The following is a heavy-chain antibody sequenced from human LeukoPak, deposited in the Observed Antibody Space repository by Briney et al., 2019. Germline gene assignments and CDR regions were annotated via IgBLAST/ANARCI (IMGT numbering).Heavy chain of an antibody. V-gene: IGHV1-2*02. CDR1: GYTSTGYY. CDR3: ARSYYYDSSGYYYDY. J-gene: IGHJ4*02. D-gene: IGHD3-22*01. CDR2: INPNSGGT. Sequence: GPVKVSCKASGYTSTGYYMHWVRQAPGQGLEWMGWINPNSGGTNYAQKFQGRVTMTRDTSISTAYMELSRLRSDDTAVYYCARSYYYDSSGYYYDYWGQGTLVTVSS.